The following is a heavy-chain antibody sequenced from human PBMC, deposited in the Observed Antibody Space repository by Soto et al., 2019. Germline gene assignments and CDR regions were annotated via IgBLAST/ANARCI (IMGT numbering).Heavy chain of an antibody. J-gene: IGHJ3*02. D-gene: IGHD6-13*01. Sequence: HPGGSLRLSCAASGFTFSSYAMSWVRQAPGEGLEWVSAISGSGGSTYYADSVKGRFTISRDNSKNTLYLQMNSLRAEDTVVYYCAKQFLAAAGSRDAFDIWGQGTMVTVSS. CDR3: AKQFLAAAGSRDAFDI. CDR1: GFTFSSYA. V-gene: IGHV3-23*01. CDR2: ISGSGGST.